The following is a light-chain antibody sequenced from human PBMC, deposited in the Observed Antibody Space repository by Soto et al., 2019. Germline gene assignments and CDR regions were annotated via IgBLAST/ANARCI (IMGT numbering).Light chain of an antibody. CDR3: MQALQTPLYT. Sequence: DIVMTQSPLFLPVTPGEPASISCRSSQSLRHSNGYNYLDWYLQRPGQSPQLLIYLGSNRAAGVPDRFSGSGSGTDFTLKISRVEAEYVGFYYCMQALQTPLYTFGQGTKLEIK. CDR1: QSLRHSNGYNY. J-gene: IGKJ2*01. V-gene: IGKV2-28*01. CDR2: LGS.